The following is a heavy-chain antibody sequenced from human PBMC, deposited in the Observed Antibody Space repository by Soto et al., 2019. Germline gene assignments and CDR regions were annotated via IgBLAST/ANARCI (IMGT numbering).Heavy chain of an antibody. CDR3: ARDRGYDYVWGSMYYFDY. J-gene: IGHJ4*02. CDR2: IITIFGTA. Sequence: QVQLVQSGAEVKKPGSSVKVSCKASGGTFSSYAISWVRQAPGQGLEWKGGIITIFGTANYAQKFQGRVTITADESTSTAYMELSSLRSEDTAVYYCARDRGYDYVWGSMYYFDYWGQGTLVTVSS. CDR1: GGTFSSYA. V-gene: IGHV1-69*12. D-gene: IGHD3-16*01.